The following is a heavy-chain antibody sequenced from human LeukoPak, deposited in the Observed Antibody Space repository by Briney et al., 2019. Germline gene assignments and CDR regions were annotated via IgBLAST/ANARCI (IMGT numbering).Heavy chain of an antibody. CDR1: GVAISRGGYA. CDR3: ARLSSLANIAARGRTWLDP. D-gene: IGHD6-6*01. J-gene: IGHJ5*02. CDR2: IYHSGTT. V-gene: IGHV4-30-2*02. Sequence: PSETLSLTCAVSGVAISRGGYAWNWIRQPPGKGLEWIAYIYHSGTTYYNPSLKSRVTVSVDTSKNQFSLKLSSVTAADTAVYYCARLSSLANIAARGRTWLDPWGQGSLVTVSS.